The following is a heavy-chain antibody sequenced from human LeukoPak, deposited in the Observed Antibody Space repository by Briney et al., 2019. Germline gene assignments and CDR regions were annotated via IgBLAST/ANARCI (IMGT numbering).Heavy chain of an antibody. J-gene: IGHJ4*02. Sequence: GGSLRLSCVASGFTFSSCAMSWVRQAPGKGLEWVSALSGSGGSTYYADSVKGRFTISRDNSKNTLYLQMNSLRAEDTAVYYCAKERTMIVVGPSGGWGQGTLVTVSS. V-gene: IGHV3-23*01. D-gene: IGHD3-22*01. CDR3: AKERTMIVVGPSGG. CDR1: GFTFSSCA. CDR2: LSGSGGST.